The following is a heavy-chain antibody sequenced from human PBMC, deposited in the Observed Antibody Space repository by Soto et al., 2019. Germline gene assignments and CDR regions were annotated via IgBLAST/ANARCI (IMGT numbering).Heavy chain of an antibody. CDR1: GFTFSSYG. V-gene: IGHV3-23*01. Sequence: EVQLLESGGGLAQPGGSLRLSCVASGFTFSSYGMTWVRQAPGKGLEWVSAISGSGDGTYYADSVKGRFTISRVNSKNTLYLQMNSLRAEDTALYYCAKDTRYFDYWGQGSLVTVSS. D-gene: IGHD3-3*01. CDR3: AKDTRYFDY. CDR2: ISGSGDGT. J-gene: IGHJ4*02.